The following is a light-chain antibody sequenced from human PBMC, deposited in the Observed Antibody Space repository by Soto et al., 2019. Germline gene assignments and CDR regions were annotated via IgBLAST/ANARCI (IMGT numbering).Light chain of an antibody. Sequence: EIVMTQSPATLSVSPGERATLSCRASQSVSSNLAWYQQKPGQAPRLLISGASTRATGIPARFSGSGSGTEFTLTISSLQPEDFAVYYCQQYNNWPSITFGQGKRLEIK. CDR1: QSVSSN. CDR2: GAS. CDR3: QQYNNWPSIT. J-gene: IGKJ5*01. V-gene: IGKV3-15*01.